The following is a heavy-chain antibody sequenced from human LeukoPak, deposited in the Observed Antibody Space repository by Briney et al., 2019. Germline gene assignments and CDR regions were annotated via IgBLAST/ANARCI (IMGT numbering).Heavy chain of an antibody. CDR3: AKAFGSYSYYYGMDV. D-gene: IGHD2-15*01. J-gene: IGHJ6*02. CDR2: ISWNSGTI. CDR1: GFTFNNYA. V-gene: IGHV3-9*01. Sequence: GGSLRLSCAALGFTFNNYAIHWVRQAPGKGLEWVSGISWNSGTIGYADSVKGRFTISRDNAKNSLYLQMDSLRAEDTALYYCAKAFGSYSYYYGMDVWGQGTTVTVSS.